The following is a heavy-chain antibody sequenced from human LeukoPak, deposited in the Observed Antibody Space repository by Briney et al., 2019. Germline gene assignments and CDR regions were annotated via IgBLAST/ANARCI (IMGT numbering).Heavy chain of an antibody. CDR3: ATVGGYGSGSGFDF. J-gene: IGHJ4*02. D-gene: IGHD3-10*01. CDR2: IYYSGST. CDR1: GGSISSGDYY. V-gene: IGHV4-30-4*01. Sequence: PSRTLSLTCTVSGGSISSGDYYWSWIRQPPGKGLEWIGYIYYSGSTYYNPSLKSRVTISVDTSKNQFSLKLSSVTAADTAVYYCATVGGYGSGSGFDFWGQGTLVTVSS.